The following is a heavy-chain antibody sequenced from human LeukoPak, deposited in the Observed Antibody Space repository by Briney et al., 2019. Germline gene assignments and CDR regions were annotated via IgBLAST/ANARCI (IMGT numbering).Heavy chain of an antibody. Sequence: PGRSLRLSCAAPGFTFNIYSFHWVRQAPGKGLEWVTVISYDGSNQYFADSVKGRFTVSRDNSKNTVYLQMNNLRGEDTAVYYCAREGSYRFNYFDYWGQGTLVTVSS. CDR1: GFTFNIYS. CDR3: AREGSYRFNYFDY. D-gene: IGHD3-16*02. J-gene: IGHJ4*02. CDR2: ISYDGSNQ. V-gene: IGHV3-30*01.